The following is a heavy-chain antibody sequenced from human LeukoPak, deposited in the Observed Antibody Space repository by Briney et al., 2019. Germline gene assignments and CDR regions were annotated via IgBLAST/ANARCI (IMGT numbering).Heavy chain of an antibody. D-gene: IGHD4-11*01. Sequence: EGSLRLSCAASGFSFSNFGMHWVRQAPGKGLGWVSVISYDGSNTYYADSVKGRFTISRDNSQNTLFLQMISLRTEDTAVYYCAKGSAYSDYYYYGMDVWGQGTTVTVSS. CDR1: GFSFSNFG. J-gene: IGHJ6*02. CDR3: AKGSAYSDYYYYGMDV. V-gene: IGHV3-30*18. CDR2: ISYDGSNT.